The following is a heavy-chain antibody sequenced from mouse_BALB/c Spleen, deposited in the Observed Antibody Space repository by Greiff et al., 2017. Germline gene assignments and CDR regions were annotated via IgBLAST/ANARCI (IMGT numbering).Heavy chain of an antibody. CDR2: IDPANGNT. J-gene: IGHJ4*01. CDR3: ASLLWYAMDY. V-gene: IGHV14-3*02. D-gene: IGHD2-1*01. Sequence: VQLQQSGAELVKPGASVKLSCTASGFNIKDTYMHWVKQRPEQGLEWIGRIDPANGNTKYDPKFQGKATITADTSSNTAYLQLSSLTSEDTAVYYCASLLWYAMDYWGQGTSVTVSS. CDR1: GFNIKDTY.